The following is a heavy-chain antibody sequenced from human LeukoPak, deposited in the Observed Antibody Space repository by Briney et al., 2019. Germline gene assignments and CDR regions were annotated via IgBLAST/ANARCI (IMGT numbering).Heavy chain of an antibody. CDR1: GGSISSYY. J-gene: IGHJ6*02. V-gene: IGHV4-59*08. CDR3: AGYGDTYGMDV. Sequence: SETLTLTCTVSGGSISSYYWSWIRQPPGKGLEWIGYIYYSGSTNYNPSLKSRVTISVDTSKNQFSLKLSSVTAADTAVYYCAGYGDTYGMDVWGQGTTVTVSS. D-gene: IGHD4-17*01. CDR2: IYYSGST.